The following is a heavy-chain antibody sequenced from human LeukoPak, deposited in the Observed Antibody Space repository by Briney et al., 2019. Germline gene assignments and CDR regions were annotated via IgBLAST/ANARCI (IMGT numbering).Heavy chain of an antibody. V-gene: IGHV4-39*07. Sequence: SETLSLTCTVSGGSISSSSYYWGWIRQPPGKGLEWIGSIYYSGSTYYNPSLKSRVTISVDTSKNQFSLKLSSVTAADTAVYYCARDREYSSSWTAFDPWGQGTLVTVSS. D-gene: IGHD6-13*01. J-gene: IGHJ5*02. CDR1: GGSISSSSYY. CDR3: ARDREYSSSWTAFDP. CDR2: IYYSGST.